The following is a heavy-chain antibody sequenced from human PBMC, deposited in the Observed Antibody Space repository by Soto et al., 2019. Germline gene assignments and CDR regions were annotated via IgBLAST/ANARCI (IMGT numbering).Heavy chain of an antibody. CDR1: GGSISSSSYY. CDR3: ASYYDLWSGYGYYYGMDV. D-gene: IGHD3-3*01. Sequence: SETLSLTCTVSGGSISSSSYYWGWIRQPPGKGLEWIGSIYYSGSTYYNPSLKSRVTISVDTSKNQFSLKLSSVTAADTAVYYCASYYDLWSGYGYYYGMDVWGQGTTVTVSS. CDR2: IYYSGST. V-gene: IGHV4-39*01. J-gene: IGHJ6*02.